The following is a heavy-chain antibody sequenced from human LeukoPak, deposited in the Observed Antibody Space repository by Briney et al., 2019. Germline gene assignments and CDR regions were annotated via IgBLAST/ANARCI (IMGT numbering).Heavy chain of an antibody. Sequence: PSETLSLTCTVSGGSISSGGYYWSWLRQHPGKGLEWIGYIYYSGSTYYNPSLKSRVTISVDTSKNQFSLKLSSVTAADTAVYYCARDQHDYVWGSYPGDYWGQGTLVTVSS. J-gene: IGHJ4*02. V-gene: IGHV4-31*03. CDR3: ARDQHDYVWGSYPGDY. CDR1: GGSISSGGYY. CDR2: IYYSGST. D-gene: IGHD3-16*01.